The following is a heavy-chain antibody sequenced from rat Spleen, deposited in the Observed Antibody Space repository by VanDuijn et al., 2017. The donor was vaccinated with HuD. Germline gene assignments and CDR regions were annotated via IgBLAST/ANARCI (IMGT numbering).Heavy chain of an antibody. D-gene: IGHD1-2*01. V-gene: IGHV5-19*01. CDR2: ISPTGGST. J-gene: IGHJ4*01. Sequence: EVQLVESGGGLVQPGRSLKLSCAASGVTFSNYGMHWIRQAPTKGLEWVASISPTGGSTYYRDSVKGRFTISRDNAKSTLYLQMNSLRSEDTATYYCARQGQLSFMDAWGQGASVTVSS. CDR3: ARQGQLSFMDA. CDR1: GVTFSNYG.